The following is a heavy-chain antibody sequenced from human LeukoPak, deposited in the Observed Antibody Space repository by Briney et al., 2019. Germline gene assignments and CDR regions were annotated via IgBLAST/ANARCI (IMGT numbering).Heavy chain of an antibody. CDR2: IYYSGST. CDR3: ARSKYSSRGWFDP. D-gene: IGHD6-13*01. V-gene: IGHV4-59*01. CDR1: GGSISTYY. Sequence: PSETLSLTCTVSGGSISTYYWSWIRQPPGKGLEWIGYIYYSGSTKYNPSLKSRVTISVDTSKNQFSLNLSSVTAADTAVYYCARSKYSSRGWFDPWGQGTLVTVSS. J-gene: IGHJ5*02.